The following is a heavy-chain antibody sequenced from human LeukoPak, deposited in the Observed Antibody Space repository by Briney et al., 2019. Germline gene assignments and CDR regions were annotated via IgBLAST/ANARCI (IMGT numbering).Heavy chain of an antibody. CDR2: ISGSGGST. D-gene: IGHD3-9*01. V-gene: IGHV3-23*01. Sequence: GGSLRLSCAASGFTFSSYAMSWVRHAPGKGLEWVSAISGSGGSTYYADSVKGRFTISRDNSKNTLYLQMNSLRAEDTAVYYCAKGYDILTGYYSDYFDYWGQETLVTVSS. CDR1: GFTFSSYA. J-gene: IGHJ4*02. CDR3: AKGYDILTGYYSDYFDY.